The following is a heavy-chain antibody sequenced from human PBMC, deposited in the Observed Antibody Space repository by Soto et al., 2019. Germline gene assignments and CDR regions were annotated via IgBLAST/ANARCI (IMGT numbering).Heavy chain of an antibody. J-gene: IGHJ4*02. CDR1: GYTLTELS. V-gene: IGHV1-24*01. CDR3: ATHSWEAPFRRLDY. Sequence: ASVKVSCKVSGYTLTELSMHWVRQAPGKGLEWMGGFDPEDGETIYARKFQGRVTMTEDTSTDTAYMELSSLRSEDTAVYYCATHSWEAPFRRLDYWGQGTLVTVSS. CDR2: FDPEDGET. D-gene: IGHD1-26*01.